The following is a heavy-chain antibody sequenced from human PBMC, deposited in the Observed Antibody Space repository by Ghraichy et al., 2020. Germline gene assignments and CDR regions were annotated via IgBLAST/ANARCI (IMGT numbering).Heavy chain of an antibody. CDR3: ARDPHRKDGYAFDI. CDR1: GFIFSNFH. Sequence: GGSLRLSCGISGFIFSNFHMAWLRQSPGKGLQWVAYISKSGEDTRYADSVKGRFTISRDNAKNSLYLQLDNLRDDDTATYYCARDPHRKDGYAFDIWGQGTLVVVSS. J-gene: IGHJ4*02. V-gene: IGHV3-11*05. CDR2: ISKSGEDT. D-gene: IGHD5-24*01.